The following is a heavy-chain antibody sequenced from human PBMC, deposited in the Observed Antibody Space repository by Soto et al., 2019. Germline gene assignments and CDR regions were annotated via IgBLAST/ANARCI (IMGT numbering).Heavy chain of an antibody. CDR2: IYYSGST. CDR3: AREATVTTSAVDY. CDR1: GDSISSGGYY. D-gene: IGHD4-17*01. Sequence: QVQLQESGPGLVKPSQTLYLTYTVSGDSISSGGYYWSWIRQPPGKGLEWIVYIYYSGSTNYNPSLKSRVTRSVDTSKNQCSLELRSVTAADTAVYYCAREATVTTSAVDYCGQGTLVTVSS. J-gene: IGHJ4*02. V-gene: IGHV4-31*03.